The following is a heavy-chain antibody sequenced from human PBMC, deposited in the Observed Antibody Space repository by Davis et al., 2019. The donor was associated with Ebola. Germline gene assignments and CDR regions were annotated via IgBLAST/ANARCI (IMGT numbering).Heavy chain of an antibody. Sequence: GESLKIFCAASGFTFSNYWMHWVRQTPGKGLMWVSRINSDGSSSTREYADSVKGRFTISRDNDKNTLYLQMNSLRAEDTGIYYCTRVTGYDKPIEYWGQGTLATVSS. D-gene: IGHD5-12*01. CDR2: INSDGSSS. CDR1: GFTFSNYW. J-gene: IGHJ4*02. CDR3: TRVTGYDKPIEY. V-gene: IGHV3-74*03.